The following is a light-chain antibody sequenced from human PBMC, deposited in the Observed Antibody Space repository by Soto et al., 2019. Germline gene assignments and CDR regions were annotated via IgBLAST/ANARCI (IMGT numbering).Light chain of an antibody. CDR1: QSVLYSSNNKNY. J-gene: IGKJ3*01. CDR3: QQYYSTPRGA. CDR2: WAS. V-gene: IGKV4-1*01. Sequence: DIVMTQSPDSLAVSLGERATINCKSSQSVLYSSNNKNYLAWYQQKPGQPPKLLIYWASTRESGVPDRFSGSGAGTDFTLTSSSLQAADVAVYYCQQYYSTPRGAFGPGTKVDIK.